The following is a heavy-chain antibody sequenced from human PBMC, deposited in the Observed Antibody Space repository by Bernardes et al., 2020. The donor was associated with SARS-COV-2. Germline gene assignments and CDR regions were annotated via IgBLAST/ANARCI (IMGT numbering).Heavy chain of an antibody. D-gene: IGHD2-2*01. V-gene: IGHV4-34*01. CDR2: ISHTGIT. CDR1: AGSSSRYD. J-gene: IGHJ6*02. Sequence: EPISSPCAVAAGSSSRYDCSWIRPTPGKGLEWIGAISHTGITNSNPSLKSRVTISVATSTSQFSLKLDSVTAADTAVYYCARLQSVPGLFFVSWQYQGLDVWGQGTTVTVSS. CDR3: ARLQSVPGLFFVSWQYQGLDV.